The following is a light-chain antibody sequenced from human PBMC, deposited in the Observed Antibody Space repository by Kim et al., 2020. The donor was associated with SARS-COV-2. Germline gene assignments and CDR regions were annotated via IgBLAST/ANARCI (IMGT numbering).Light chain of an antibody. CDR3: QQYGCSPWT. CDR2: GAS. J-gene: IGKJ1*01. CDR1: QSVSSSY. V-gene: IGKV3-20*01. Sequence: EIVLTQSPGTLSLSPGERATLSCRASQSVSSSYLSWYQHHPGQSRSLFLYGASSRATGIPERCSGSESATFFTLTISILEPEDVVLYYHQQYGCSPWTFGQGTKVDIK.